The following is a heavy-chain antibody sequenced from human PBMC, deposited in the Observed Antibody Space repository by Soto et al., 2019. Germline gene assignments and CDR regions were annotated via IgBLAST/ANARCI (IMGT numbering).Heavy chain of an antibody. Sequence: GGSLRLSCAASGFTFSSYAMHWVRQAPGKGLEWVAVISYDGSNKYYADSVKGRFTISRDNSKNTLYLQMNSLRAEDTAVYYCARDDYGGNWYYYYYGMDVWGQGTTVTV. J-gene: IGHJ6*02. CDR1: GFTFSSYA. D-gene: IGHD4-17*01. CDR2: ISYDGSNK. V-gene: IGHV3-30-3*01. CDR3: ARDDYGGNWYYYYYGMDV.